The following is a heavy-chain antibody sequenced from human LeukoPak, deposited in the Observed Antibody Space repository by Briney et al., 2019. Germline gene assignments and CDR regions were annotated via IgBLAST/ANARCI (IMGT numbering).Heavy chain of an antibody. D-gene: IGHD2-2*01. CDR3: ASTGYCSSTSCSSGAAFDI. V-gene: IGHV1-69*05. CDR1: GGTFSSYA. J-gene: IGHJ3*02. CDR2: IIPIFGTA. Sequence: ASVKVSCKASGGTFSSYAISWVRQAPGQGLEWMGGIIPIFGTANYAQKFQGRVTITTDESTSTAYMELSSLRSEDTAVYYCASTGYCSSTSCSSGAAFDIWGQGTMVTVSS.